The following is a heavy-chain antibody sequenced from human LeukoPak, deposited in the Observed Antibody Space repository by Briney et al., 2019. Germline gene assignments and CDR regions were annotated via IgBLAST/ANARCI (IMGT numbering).Heavy chain of an antibody. D-gene: IGHD2-15*01. CDR2: IYSGGST. CDR1: GFTVSNNY. CDR3: AKQLGYCSDGSCYFTY. J-gene: IGHJ4*02. V-gene: IGHV3-53*01. Sequence: GGSLRLSCAASGFTVSNNYMSWVRQAPGKGLEWVSVIYSGGSTYYADSVKGRFTISRDNSKNTLYLQMNSLRADDTAVYYCAKQLGYCSDGSCYFTYWGQGTLVTVSS.